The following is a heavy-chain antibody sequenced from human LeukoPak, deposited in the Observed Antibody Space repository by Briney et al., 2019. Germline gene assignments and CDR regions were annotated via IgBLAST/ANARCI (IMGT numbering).Heavy chain of an antibody. D-gene: IGHD3-10*01. CDR1: GFTFSSYT. J-gene: IGHJ4*02. CDR2: ISSSSSYI. V-gene: IGHV3-21*06. Sequence: PRGSLRLSCAASGFTFSSYTMNWVRQAPGKGLEWVSSISSSSSYIYYADSVKGRFTISRDNAQNSLYLQMNSLRAEDTAVYYCARNWFSTYFDYWGQGTLVTVS. CDR3: ARNWFSTYFDY.